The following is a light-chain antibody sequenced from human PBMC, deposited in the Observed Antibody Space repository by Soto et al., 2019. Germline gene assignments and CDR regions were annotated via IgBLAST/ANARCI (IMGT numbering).Light chain of an antibody. Sequence: DIQMTQSPSSLSASLGHRVTITCRASQSVSNYVNWYQQKPGKAPKVLIYKASTLQSGAPSRFSGSGSGTDFTLTISSLQPEDFATYYCQQSFSTPQTFGQGTRLEIK. CDR2: KAS. CDR3: QQSFSTPQT. J-gene: IGKJ5*01. V-gene: IGKV1-39*01. CDR1: QSVSNY.